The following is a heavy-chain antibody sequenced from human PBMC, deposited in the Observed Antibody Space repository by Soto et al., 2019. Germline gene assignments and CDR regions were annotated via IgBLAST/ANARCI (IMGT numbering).Heavy chain of an antibody. J-gene: IGHJ4*02. D-gene: IGHD2-2*01. CDR2: IYSGGTT. Sequence: PGGSLRLSCVGSGFTFSDSVMAWVRQAPGKGLEWVSVIYSGGTTYYADYVKGRFTISRDNSKNTLYLQMSSLRAEDTAVYYCAREVCPGTTCYDLWGQGGLVTVSS. CDR3: AREVCPGTTCYDL. V-gene: IGHV3-53*01. CDR1: GFTFSDSV.